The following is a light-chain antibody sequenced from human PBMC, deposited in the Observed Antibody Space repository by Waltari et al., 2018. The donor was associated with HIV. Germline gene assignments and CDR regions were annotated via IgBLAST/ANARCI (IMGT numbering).Light chain of an antibody. V-gene: IGLV2-14*03. CDR3: NSYTSTTTRWL. Sequence: QSALTQPASVSGSPGQSIIISCTGTSSDVGGYNYVSWYQQHPGKAPKLILFDVGNRPAGVSNRFSGSKSGNTASLTISGLQTEDEADYYCNSYTSTTTRWLFGGGTRLTVL. J-gene: IGLJ3*02. CDR2: DVG. CDR1: SSDVGGYNY.